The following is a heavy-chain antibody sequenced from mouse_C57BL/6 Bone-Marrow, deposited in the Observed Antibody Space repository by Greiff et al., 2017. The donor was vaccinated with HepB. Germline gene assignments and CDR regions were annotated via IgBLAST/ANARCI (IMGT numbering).Heavy chain of an antibody. CDR3: SRSRDYDGRFAY. D-gene: IGHD2-4*01. V-gene: IGHV1-59*01. J-gene: IGHJ3*01. CDR2: IEPSDSYT. Sequence: QVQLQQPGAELVRPGTSVKLSCKASGYTFTSYWMHWVKQRPGQGLEWIGVIEPSDSYTNYNQKFKGKATLTVDTSSSTAYMQLSSLTSEDSAVYYWSRSRDYDGRFAYWGQGTLVTVSA. CDR1: GYTFTSYW.